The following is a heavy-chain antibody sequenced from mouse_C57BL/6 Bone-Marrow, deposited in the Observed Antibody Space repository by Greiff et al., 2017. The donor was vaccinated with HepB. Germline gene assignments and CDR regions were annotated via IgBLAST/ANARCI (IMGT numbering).Heavy chain of an antibody. J-gene: IGHJ2*01. Sequence: EVQGVESGAELVRPGASVKLSCTASGFNIKDDYMHWVKQRPEQGLEWIGWIDPENGDTEYASKFQGKATITADTSSNTAYLQLSSLTSEDTAVYYCTTWDPYYFDYWGQGTTLTVSS. CDR1: GFNIKDDY. V-gene: IGHV14-4*01. CDR3: TTWDPYYFDY. D-gene: IGHD4-1*01. CDR2: IDPENGDT.